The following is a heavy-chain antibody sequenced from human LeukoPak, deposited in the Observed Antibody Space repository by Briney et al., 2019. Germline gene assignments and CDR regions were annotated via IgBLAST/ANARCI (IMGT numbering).Heavy chain of an antibody. D-gene: IGHD1-1*01. CDR1: GFTFSSYA. Sequence: PGRSLRLSCAASGFTFSSYAMHWVRQAPGKGLEWVANIKQDGSEKYYVDSVKGRFTISRDNAKNSLYLQMNSLRAEDTAVYYCAREDWNPKWDAFDIWGQGTMVTVSS. CDR3: AREDWNPKWDAFDI. J-gene: IGHJ3*02. V-gene: IGHV3-7*01. CDR2: IKQDGSEK.